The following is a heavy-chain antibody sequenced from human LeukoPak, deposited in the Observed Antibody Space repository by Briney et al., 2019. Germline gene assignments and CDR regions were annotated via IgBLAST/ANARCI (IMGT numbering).Heavy chain of an antibody. CDR3: ARGPIVVVTIFDY. D-gene: IGHD3-22*01. Sequence: GASVMVSCKASGYTFTGYYMHWVRQAPGQGLEWMGWINPNSGGTNYAQKFQGRVTMTRDTSISTAYMELSRLRSDDTAVYYCARGPIVVVTIFDYWGQGTLVTVSS. V-gene: IGHV1-2*02. CDR2: INPNSGGT. J-gene: IGHJ4*02. CDR1: GYTFTGYY.